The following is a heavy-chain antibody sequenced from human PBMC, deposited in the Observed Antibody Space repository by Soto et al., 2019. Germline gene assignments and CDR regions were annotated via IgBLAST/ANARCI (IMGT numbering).Heavy chain of an antibody. CDR3: VRDGSKSLRDWFDP. V-gene: IGHV4-4*07. Sequence: SETLSLTCNVSGGSISKFYWAWIRKTAGNGLEWMGRVYATGTTDYNPSLRSRVAMSVDISKKTFSLRLRSVTGADSGAYYCVRDGSKSLRDWFDPWGQGILVTVSS. CDR2: VYATGTT. J-gene: IGHJ5*02. CDR1: GGSISKFY.